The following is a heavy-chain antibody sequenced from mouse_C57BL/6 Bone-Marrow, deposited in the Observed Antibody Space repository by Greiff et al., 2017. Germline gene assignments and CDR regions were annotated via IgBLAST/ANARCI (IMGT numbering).Heavy chain of an antibody. Sequence: EVQLQQSGPELVKPGASVKMSCKASGYTFTDYNMHWVKQSHGKSLEWIGYINPNNGGTSYNQKFKGKATLTVNKSSSTAYMELRSLTSEDSAVYYCARQDYGSSTWFAYWGQGTLVTVSA. D-gene: IGHD1-1*01. CDR3: ARQDYGSSTWFAY. J-gene: IGHJ3*01. CDR2: INPNNGGT. CDR1: GYTFTDYN. V-gene: IGHV1-22*01.